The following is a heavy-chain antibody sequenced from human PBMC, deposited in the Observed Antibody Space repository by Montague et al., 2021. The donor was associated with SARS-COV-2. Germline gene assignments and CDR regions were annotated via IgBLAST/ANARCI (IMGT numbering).Heavy chain of an antibody. V-gene: IGHV4-39*01. CDR2: LYDSGST. J-gene: IGHJ4*02. D-gene: IGHD5-12*01. Sequence: SETLSLTCTVSGGSISSSSYYWGWIRQPPGKGLEWIGRLYDSGSTYYNPSLKSRVTISVDTSKNQFSLKMISVTAADTAVYYCARHLPGRVVAERAAADYWGQGTLVTVSS. CDR3: ARHLPGRVVAERAAADY. CDR1: GGSISSSSYY.